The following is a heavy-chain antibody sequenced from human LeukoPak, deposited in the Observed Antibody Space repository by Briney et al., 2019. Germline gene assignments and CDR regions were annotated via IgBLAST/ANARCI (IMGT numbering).Heavy chain of an antibody. D-gene: IGHD2-8*01. V-gene: IGHV1-69*06. J-gene: IGHJ4*02. Sequence: ASVKVSCKASGGTFSSYAISWVRQAPGQGLEWMGGIIPIFGTANYAQKSQGRVTITADKSTSTAYMELSSLRSEDTAVYYCARAGVDHRYFYYFDYWGQGTLVTVSS. CDR1: GGTFSSYA. CDR3: ARAGVDHRYFYYFDY. CDR2: IIPIFGTA.